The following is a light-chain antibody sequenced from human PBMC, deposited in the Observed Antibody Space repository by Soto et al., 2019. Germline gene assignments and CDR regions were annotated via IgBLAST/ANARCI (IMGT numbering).Light chain of an antibody. CDR3: QQYNSYPWT. CDR1: QSVGSDY. CDR2: GIF. J-gene: IGKJ1*01. V-gene: IGKV3-20*01. Sequence: DIVLTQSPGTLSLSPGDRATLSCRASQSVGSDYIAWYQHRPGQAPRLLFSGIFKRATGIPDRFSGSGSGTDFTLTISRLEPEDFATYYCQQYNSYPWTFGQGTKV.